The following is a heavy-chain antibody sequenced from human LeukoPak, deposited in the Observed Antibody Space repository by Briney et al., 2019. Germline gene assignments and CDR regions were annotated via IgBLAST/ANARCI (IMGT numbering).Heavy chain of an antibody. V-gene: IGHV3-11*01. Sequence: GGSLRLSCAAYGITFSDYYMSWIRQAPGKGLEWVSYISSGGGTIHYADSVKGRFTISRDNAKNSLYLQMSSLRAEDTAIYYCAGAGADSGDYSYYFDYWGQGTLVTVSS. D-gene: IGHD3-22*01. CDR1: GITFSDYY. J-gene: IGHJ4*02. CDR2: ISSGGGTI. CDR3: AGAGADSGDYSYYFDY.